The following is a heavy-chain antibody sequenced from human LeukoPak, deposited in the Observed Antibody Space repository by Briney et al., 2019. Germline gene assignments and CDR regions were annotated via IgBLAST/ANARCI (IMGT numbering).Heavy chain of an antibody. J-gene: IGHJ4*02. V-gene: IGHV3-7*01. Sequence: GGSLRLSCAASGFTFSSYWMSWVRQAPGKGLEWVANINQDGSDKYYVDSAKGRFTISRDNAKNSMYLQMNSVRAEDTAVYYCARDLLPDRSGYYYWGQGTLVTVSS. D-gene: IGHD3-22*01. CDR1: GFTFSSYW. CDR2: INQDGSDK. CDR3: ARDLLPDRSGYYY.